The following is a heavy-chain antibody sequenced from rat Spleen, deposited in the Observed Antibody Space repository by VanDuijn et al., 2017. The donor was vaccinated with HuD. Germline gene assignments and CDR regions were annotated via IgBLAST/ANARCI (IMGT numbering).Heavy chain of an antibody. CDR3: TREGELLY. V-gene: IGHV5-7*01. J-gene: IGHJ2*01. Sequence: EVQLVESGGGLVQPGRSLRLSCAASGFTFSDYNMAWVRQAPKKGLEWVATISYDGSSTYYRDSVKGRFTFSRDNAKSTLYLQMDSLRSEDTATYYCTREGELLYWGQGVMVTVSS. D-gene: IGHD1-11*01. CDR2: ISYDGSST. CDR1: GFTFSDYN.